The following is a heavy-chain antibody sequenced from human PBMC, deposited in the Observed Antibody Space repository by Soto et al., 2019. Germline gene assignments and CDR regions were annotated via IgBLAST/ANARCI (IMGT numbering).Heavy chain of an antibody. D-gene: IGHD6-6*01. Sequence: SQTLSLTCAISGDSVSANSAAWNWIRQSPSRGLEWLGRTYYRSRWNYDYSESVKSRMTITPDTSNNQFSLQLNSVTSEDTAVYYCVCQPLATLALYGMDVCGPGTTVTVSS. J-gene: IGHJ6*02. CDR3: VCQPLATLALYGMDV. CDR1: GDSVSANSAA. V-gene: IGHV6-1*01. CDR2: TYYRSRWNY.